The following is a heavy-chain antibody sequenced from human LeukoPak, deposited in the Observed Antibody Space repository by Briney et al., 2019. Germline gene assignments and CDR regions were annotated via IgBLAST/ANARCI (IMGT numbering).Heavy chain of an antibody. J-gene: IGHJ4*02. V-gene: IGHV3-23*01. CDR3: TTDAGYDSRWYNY. CDR2: ISGSGGST. Sequence: PGGSLRLSCAASGFTFSSYAMSWVRQAPGKGLEWVSAISGSGGSTYYADPVKGRFTISRDNSKNTLYLQMNSLRAEDTAVYYCTTDAGYDSRWYNYWGQGTLVTVSS. CDR1: GFTFSSYA. D-gene: IGHD6-13*01.